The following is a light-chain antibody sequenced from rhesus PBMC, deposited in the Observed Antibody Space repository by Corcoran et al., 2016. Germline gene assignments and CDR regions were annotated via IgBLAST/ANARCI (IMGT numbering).Light chain of an antibody. J-gene: IGKJ4*01. CDR1: QGISSY. V-gene: IGKV1-25*01. CDR2: AAS. Sequence: DIQMTQSPSSLSASVGDRGTINCRSSQGISSYLAWYKQKPGKALQLLIYAASPLQSGVPSRFSGSGSGTVFPLTIISLQPEHFATYYCQQHNSYPLTFRGGTKVELK. CDR3: QQHNSYPLT.